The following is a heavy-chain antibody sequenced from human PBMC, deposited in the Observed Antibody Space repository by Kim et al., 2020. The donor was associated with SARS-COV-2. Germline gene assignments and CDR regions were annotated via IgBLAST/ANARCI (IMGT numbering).Heavy chain of an antibody. Sequence: SETLSLTCTVSGGSVSSGSYYWSWIRQPPGKGLEWIGYIYYSGSTNYNPSLKRRVTISVDTSKNQFSLKLSSVTAADTAVYYCARVFLGGYSYQLDYWGQGTLVTVSS. CDR2: IYYSGST. J-gene: IGHJ4*02. V-gene: IGHV4-61*01. CDR3: ARVFLGGYSYQLDY. CDR1: GGSVSSGSYY. D-gene: IGHD5-18*01.